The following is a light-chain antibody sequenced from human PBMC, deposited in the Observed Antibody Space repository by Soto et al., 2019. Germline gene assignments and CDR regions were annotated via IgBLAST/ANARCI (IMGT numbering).Light chain of an antibody. CDR2: KAS. CDR3: QYCDYSSWT. CDR1: QSITDW. J-gene: IGKJ1*01. V-gene: IGKV1-5*03. Sequence: DIQMTQSPSTLSASVGDRVTITCRASQSITDWLAWYQQKPGKAPKFLIYKASNLEGGAPSRFSGSGSGTEFTLPISPVQPDHFSTYFFQYCDYSSWTFGQGPMVQIK.